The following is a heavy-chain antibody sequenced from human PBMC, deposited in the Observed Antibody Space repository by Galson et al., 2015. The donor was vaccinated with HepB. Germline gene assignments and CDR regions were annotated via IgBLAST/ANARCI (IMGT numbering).Heavy chain of an antibody. D-gene: IGHD6-19*01. J-gene: IGHJ5*02. CDR2: INSDGSST. V-gene: IGHV3-74*01. CDR1: GFTFSSYW. Sequence: SLRLSCAASGFTFSSYWMHWVRQAPGKGLVWVSRINSDGSSTNYADSVKGRFTISRDNAKNTLYLQMNSLTAEDTAVYYCARAGYSSGWYSWFDPWGQGTLVTVSS. CDR3: ARAGYSSGWYSWFDP.